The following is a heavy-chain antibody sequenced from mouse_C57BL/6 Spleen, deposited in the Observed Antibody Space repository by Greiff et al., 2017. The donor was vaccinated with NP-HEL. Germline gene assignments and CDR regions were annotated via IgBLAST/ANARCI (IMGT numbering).Heavy chain of an antibody. D-gene: IGHD2-4*01. CDR1: GYTFTSYW. J-gene: IGHJ4*01. CDR3: ARRYYDYDGGYAMDY. CDR2: IDPSDSYT. V-gene: IGHV1-69*01. Sequence: VKLQQPGAELVMPGASVKLSCKASGYTFTSYWMHWVKQRPGQGLEWIGEIDPSDSYTNYNQKFKGKSTLTVDKSSSTAYMQLSSLTSEDSAVYYCARRYYDYDGGYAMDYWGQGTSVTVSS.